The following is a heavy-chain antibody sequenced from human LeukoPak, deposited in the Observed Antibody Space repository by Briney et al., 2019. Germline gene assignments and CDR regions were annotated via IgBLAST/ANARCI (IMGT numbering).Heavy chain of an antibody. V-gene: IGHV3-30*02. CDR2: IRYDGSNK. J-gene: IGHJ4*02. D-gene: IGHD3-3*01. CDR3: AKDRGFLEWLPDY. Sequence: GGSLRLSCAASGFTFSSYGMHWVRQAPGKGLEWVAFIRYDGSNKYYADSVKGRFTISRDNSKNTLYLQMNSLRAEDTAVYYCAKDRGFLEWLPDYWAREPWSPSPQ. CDR1: GFTFSSYG.